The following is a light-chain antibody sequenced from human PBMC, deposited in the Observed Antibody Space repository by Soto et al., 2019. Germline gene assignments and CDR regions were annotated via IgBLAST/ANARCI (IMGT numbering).Light chain of an antibody. CDR1: QSISNW. V-gene: IGKV1-5*01. J-gene: IGKJ1*01. CDR3: QQYNSFSWK. Sequence: DIQMTQSPSTLSASVGDRVTITCRASQSISNWLAWYQQKPGNVPKLLIYHVSNLENGVPSRFSGSGSGTEFTLTITSLQPDDFATYYCQQYNSFSWKFGQGTKVEIK. CDR2: HVS.